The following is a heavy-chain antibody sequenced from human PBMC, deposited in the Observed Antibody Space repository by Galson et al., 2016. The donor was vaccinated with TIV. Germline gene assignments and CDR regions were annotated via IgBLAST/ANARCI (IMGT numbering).Heavy chain of an antibody. CDR1: GYLFSDSG. CDR2: LSPQNGIP. J-gene: IGHJ4*02. Sequence: SVKVSCKASGYLFSDSGISWVRQAPGQGLEWMGWLSPQNGIPKSAQKFRDRVTLTTDTSAATAFMDLRSLRSDDTAVYYCARERYSSPPSVSERGDWGQGTLLTVSS. CDR3: ARERYSSPPSVSERGD. D-gene: IGHD1-1*01. V-gene: IGHV1-18*01.